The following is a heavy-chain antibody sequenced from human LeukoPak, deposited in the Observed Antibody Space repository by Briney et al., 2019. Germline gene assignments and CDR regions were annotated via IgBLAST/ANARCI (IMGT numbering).Heavy chain of an antibody. CDR1: GGSISSGGYS. CDR3: ARAVEMEAYFDY. V-gene: IGHV4-30-2*01. Sequence: SQTLSLTCAVSGGSISSGGYSWSWIRQPPGKGLEWIGYIYHSGSTYYNPSLKSRVTISVDRSKNQFSLKLSSVTAADTAVYYCARAVEMEAYFDYWGQGTLVTVSS. J-gene: IGHJ4*02. D-gene: IGHD5-24*01. CDR2: IYHSGST.